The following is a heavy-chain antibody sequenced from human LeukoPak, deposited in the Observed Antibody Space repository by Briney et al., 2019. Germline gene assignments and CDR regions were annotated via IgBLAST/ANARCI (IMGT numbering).Heavy chain of an antibody. V-gene: IGHV1-46*01. CDR1: GYTFTSYY. Sequence: ASVKVSCKASGYTFTSYYLHWVRQAPGQGLEWMGIMNPNDGGTTYAQKFQGRVTMTTDTSTSTAYMELSSLRSDDTAVYYCARKGCTGDCYRFDPWGQGTLVTVSS. CDR3: ARKGCTGDCYRFDP. J-gene: IGHJ5*02. CDR2: MNPNDGGT. D-gene: IGHD2-21*02.